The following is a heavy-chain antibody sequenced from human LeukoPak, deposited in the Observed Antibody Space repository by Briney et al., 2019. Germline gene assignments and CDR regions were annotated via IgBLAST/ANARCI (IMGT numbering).Heavy chain of an antibody. CDR2: IKQDGSEK. CDR3: AKPSVPAHSSGYYNY. CDR1: GFTFSTYW. D-gene: IGHD3-22*01. Sequence: GGSLRLSCVDSGFTFSTYWMSWARQPPGKGLEWVANIKQDGSEKYYVDSVKGRFTISRDNSKNTLYLQMNSLRAEDTAVYYCAKPSVPAHSSGYYNYWGQGTLVTVSS. V-gene: IGHV3-7*01. J-gene: IGHJ4*02.